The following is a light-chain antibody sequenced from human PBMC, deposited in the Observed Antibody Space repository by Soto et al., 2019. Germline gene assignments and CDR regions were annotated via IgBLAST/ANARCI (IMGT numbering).Light chain of an antibody. V-gene: IGKV1-39*01. CDR2: VVS. J-gene: IGKJ1*01. CDR3: QQSHSIPLT. Sequence: ERVPIRFRASQSISSYLNWYQQKPGKAPKLLIYVVSSLQSGVPSRFSGSGSGTDFTLTIRSLQPEDFATYYCQQSHSIPLTFGQGSKVAIK. CDR1: QSISSY.